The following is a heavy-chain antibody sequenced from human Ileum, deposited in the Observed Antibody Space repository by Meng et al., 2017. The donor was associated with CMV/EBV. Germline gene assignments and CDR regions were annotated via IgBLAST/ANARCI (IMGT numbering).Heavy chain of an antibody. D-gene: IGHD3-3*02. CDR1: GFIVSDHW. CDR2: IEDSGTAT. J-gene: IGHJ4*02. Sequence: VRLVESGGGFVQPGGSLRLSCAAPGFIVSDHWLHWVHQAPGKGLEWVSRIEDSGTATSYADSVKGRFTISRDNAKNTVILQMNSLRVDDTAVYYCTTIFEDYWGQGTLVTVSS. CDR3: TTIFEDY. V-gene: IGHV3-74*01.